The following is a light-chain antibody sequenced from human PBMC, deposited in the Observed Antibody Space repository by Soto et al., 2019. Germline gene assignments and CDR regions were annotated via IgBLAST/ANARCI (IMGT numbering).Light chain of an antibody. J-gene: IGLJ2*01. CDR1: SSAVGGYNY. V-gene: IGLV2-14*01. CDR2: DVS. Sequence: QSALTQPASVSGSPGQSITISCPGTSSAVGGYNYVSWYQQHPGKAPKVMIYDVSNRPSGVSNRFSGSKSGNTASLTISGLQAEDEADYYCSSYTRSSTPLYVVFGGGTKLTVL. CDR3: SSYTRSSTPLYVV.